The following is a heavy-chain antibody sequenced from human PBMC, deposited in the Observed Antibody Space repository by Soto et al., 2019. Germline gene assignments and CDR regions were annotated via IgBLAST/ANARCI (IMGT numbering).Heavy chain of an antibody. CDR3: ARQIPYSSSWYGGYYYYYYMDV. V-gene: IGHV4-39*01. J-gene: IGHJ6*03. D-gene: IGHD6-13*01. CDR2: IYYSGST. CDR1: GGSISSYY. Sequence: SETLSLTCTVSGGSISSYYWGWIRQPPGKGLEWIGSIYYSGSTYYNPSLKSRVTISVDTSKNQFSLKLSSVTAADTTVYYCARQIPYSSSWYGGYYYYYYMDVWGKGTTVTVSS.